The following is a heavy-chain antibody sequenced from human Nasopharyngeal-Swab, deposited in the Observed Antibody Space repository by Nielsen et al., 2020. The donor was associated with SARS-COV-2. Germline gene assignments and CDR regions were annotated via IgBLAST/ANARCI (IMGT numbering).Heavy chain of an antibody. CDR2: INTNTGNP. Sequence: WVRQAPGQGLEWMGWINTNTGNPTYAQGFTGRFVFSLDTSVSTAYLQISSLKAGGTAVYYCARETAAVDYWGQGTLVTVSS. CDR3: ARETAAVDY. J-gene: IGHJ4*02. D-gene: IGHD6-13*01. V-gene: IGHV7-4-1*02.